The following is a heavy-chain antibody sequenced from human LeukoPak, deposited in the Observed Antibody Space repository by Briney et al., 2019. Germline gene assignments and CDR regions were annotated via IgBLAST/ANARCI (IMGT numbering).Heavy chain of an antibody. D-gene: IGHD3-22*01. CDR3: ARSLGVVVVFDQ. CDR2: ISSSSSYT. V-gene: IGHV3-11*03. Sequence: GGSLRLSCAVSGFTFSDYYMNWIRQAPGKGLEWVSYISSSSSYTNYADSVKGRFTISRDNAKNSLYLQMNSLRAEDTAVYYCARSLGVVVVFDQWGQGTLVTVSS. J-gene: IGHJ4*02. CDR1: GFTFSDYY.